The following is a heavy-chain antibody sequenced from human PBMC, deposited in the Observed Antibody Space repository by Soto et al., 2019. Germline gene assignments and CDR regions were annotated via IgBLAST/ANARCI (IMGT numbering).Heavy chain of an antibody. V-gene: IGHV3-30*03. J-gene: IGHJ4*02. CDR3: ASDSYYHDSTGYYVFDY. CDR1: GFAFSSYG. Sequence: PGGSLRLSCATSGFAFSSYGMHWVRQAPGKGLEWVAAISCGGSNINYADSVKGRFTISRDNSKNTLILQMDSLRTEDTAVYYCASDSYYHDSTGYYVFDYLGQETVVTISS. D-gene: IGHD3-22*01. CDR2: ISCGGSNI.